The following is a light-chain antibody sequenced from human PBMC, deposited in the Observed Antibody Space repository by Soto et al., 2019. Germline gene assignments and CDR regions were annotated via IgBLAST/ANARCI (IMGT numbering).Light chain of an antibody. CDR2: LAS. V-gene: IGKV1-39*01. CDR1: QKIHNF. CDR3: QQSFSNPRT. J-gene: IGKJ4*01. Sequence: DIQITQSPSSLSASLGDRVTVTCRASQKIHNFVSWYQQKPWQAPKLLIFLASTLESGVPSRFGGSGSGTDFTLTISSLQPEDFATYYCQQSFSNPRTFGGGTRWIS.